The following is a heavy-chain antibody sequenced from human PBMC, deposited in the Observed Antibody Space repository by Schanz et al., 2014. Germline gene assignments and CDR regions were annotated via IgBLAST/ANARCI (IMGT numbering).Heavy chain of an antibody. Sequence: QVQLQESGPGVVKPSETLSLTCTVSGGSISTYYWSWIRQSPGKGLEWIGYIYYSGSTYYNPSLKGRVTISVDTSKNQFSLMLGSVTAADTAVYYCARAAGPVDYWGQGTLVTVSS. CDR2: IYYSGST. CDR1: GGSISTYY. D-gene: IGHD6-13*01. CDR3: ARAAGPVDY. J-gene: IGHJ4*02. V-gene: IGHV4-59*12.